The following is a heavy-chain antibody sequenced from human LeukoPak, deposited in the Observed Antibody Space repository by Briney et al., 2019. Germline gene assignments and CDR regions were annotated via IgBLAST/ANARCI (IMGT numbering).Heavy chain of an antibody. V-gene: IGHV3-9*01. CDR3: ARGGGDGYTHPQFYFQH. J-gene: IGHJ1*01. Sequence: GGSVSLSCASSGFTFDDYAMHWVRQAPAKGLAGVPGIRWNSGSIVYADSVKGRFTIARDNAKNSLYLQMNSLRAEDTALYYCARGGGDGYTHPQFYFQHWGQGTLVTVSS. D-gene: IGHD5-24*01. CDR1: GFTFDDYA. CDR2: IRWNSGSI.